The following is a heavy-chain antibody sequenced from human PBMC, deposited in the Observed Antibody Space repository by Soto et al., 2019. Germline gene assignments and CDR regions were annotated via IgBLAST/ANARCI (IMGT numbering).Heavy chain of an antibody. V-gene: IGHV3-30*04. Sequence: GGSLRLSCAASGFRFSSYAMDWVRQAPGKGLEWVAALKSDGSRYYTDSVKGRFTVSRDNSRNTLYLQMINLRPEDTAVYYCANPHSILEWPPFGPGGLGTKVTVSS. D-gene: IGHD3-3*01. CDR3: ANPHSILEWPPFGP. J-gene: IGHJ5*02. CDR1: GFRFSSYA. CDR2: LKSDGSR.